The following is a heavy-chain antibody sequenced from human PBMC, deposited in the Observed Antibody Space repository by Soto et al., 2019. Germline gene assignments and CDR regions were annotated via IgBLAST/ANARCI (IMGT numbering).Heavy chain of an antibody. Sequence: QVQLVQSGAEVKKPGASVTVSCKASGYTFTSYGIIWVRQAPGQGLAWMGWISAYNGNTNYAQKLQGRVTMTTDTSTSTAYRELRSLRSDDTAVYYCERAWWLGRYYCAYWCQGTLVTVSS. J-gene: IGHJ4*02. CDR1: GYTFTSYG. CDR3: ERAWWLGRYYCAY. D-gene: IGHD6-19*01. V-gene: IGHV1-18*01. CDR2: ISAYNGNT.